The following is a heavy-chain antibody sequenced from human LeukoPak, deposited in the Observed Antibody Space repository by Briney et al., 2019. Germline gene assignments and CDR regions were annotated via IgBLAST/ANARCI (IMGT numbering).Heavy chain of an antibody. V-gene: IGHV1-8*01. CDR3: ARVGAGPYYYYGMDV. CDR2: MNPNSGNT. CDR1: GYTFTSYD. Sequence: ASVKVSCKASGYTFTSYDINWVRQATGQGLEWMGWMNPNSGNTGYAQKFQGRVTMTRNTSISTAYMELSSLRSEDTAVYYCARVGAGPYYYYGMDVWGRGTTVTVSS. D-gene: IGHD1-26*01. J-gene: IGHJ6*02.